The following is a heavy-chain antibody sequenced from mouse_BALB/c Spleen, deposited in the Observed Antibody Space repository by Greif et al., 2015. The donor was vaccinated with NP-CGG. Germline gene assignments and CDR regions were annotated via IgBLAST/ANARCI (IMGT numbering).Heavy chain of an antibody. D-gene: IGHD2-14*01. Sequence: VQLVESGAELARPGASVKMSCKASGYTFTSYTMHWVKQRPGQGLEWIGYINPSSGYTNYNQKFKDKATLTADKSSSTAYMQLSSLTSEDSAVYYCAREDYRYDRGYFDVWGAGTTVTVSS. CDR2: INPSSGYT. CDR1: GYTFTSYT. J-gene: IGHJ1*01. V-gene: IGHV1-4*01. CDR3: AREDYRYDRGYFDV.